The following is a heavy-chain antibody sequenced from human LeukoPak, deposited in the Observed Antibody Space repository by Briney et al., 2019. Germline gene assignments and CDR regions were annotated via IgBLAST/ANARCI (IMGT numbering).Heavy chain of an antibody. CDR1: GGSISSGGYT. J-gene: IGHJ3*02. D-gene: IGHD1-1*01. Sequence: KSSETLSLTCAVSGGSISSGGYTWSWIRQPPGKGLEWIGYIYHSGSTYYNPSLKSRVTISVDRSKNQFSLKLSSVTAADTAVYYCARKTTSAFDIWGQGTMVTVSS. CDR3: ARKTTSAFDI. CDR2: IYHSGST. V-gene: IGHV4-30-2*01.